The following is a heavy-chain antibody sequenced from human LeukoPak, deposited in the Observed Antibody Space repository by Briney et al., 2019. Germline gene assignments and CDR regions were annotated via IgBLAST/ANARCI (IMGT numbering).Heavy chain of an antibody. V-gene: IGHV3-48*01. CDR2: INSDTI. Sequence: PGGSLRLSCAASGFTFSTYSMNWVRQAPGQGLEWVSYINSDTIWYADSVKGRFTISRDNAKNSLFLQMNSLRAEDTAAYYCARDRDWGFDYWGQGTLVTVSS. CDR3: ARDRDWGFDY. CDR1: GFTFSTYS. J-gene: IGHJ4*02. D-gene: IGHD7-27*01.